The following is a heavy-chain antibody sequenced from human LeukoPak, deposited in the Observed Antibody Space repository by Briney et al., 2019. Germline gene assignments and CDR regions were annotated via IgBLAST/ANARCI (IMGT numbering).Heavy chain of an antibody. CDR3: ASGLELDY. CDR2: IRQDGSEK. CDR1: GFTFSSYW. Sequence: PGGSLRLSCAASGFTFSSYWMRWVRQAPGKGLEWVANIRQDGSEKNYVDSVKGRFTISRDNAKNSLYLQMNSLRAEDTAVYYCASGLELDYWGQGTLVTVSS. V-gene: IGHV3-7*03. J-gene: IGHJ4*02.